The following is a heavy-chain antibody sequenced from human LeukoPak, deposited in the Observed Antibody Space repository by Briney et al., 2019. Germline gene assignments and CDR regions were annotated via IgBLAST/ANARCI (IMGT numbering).Heavy chain of an antibody. CDR1: GMSFSGYY. Sequence: SETLSLNCAVYGMSFSGYYWSWIRQPPGKGLEWIGEINHSGSTNYNPSLKSRVTISVDTSKNQFSLKLSSVTAADTAVYYCARRWGAAAAGKTPFRYWGQGTLVTVS. V-gene: IGHV4-34*01. J-gene: IGHJ4*02. CDR2: INHSGST. CDR3: ARRWGAAAAGKTPFRY. D-gene: IGHD6-13*01.